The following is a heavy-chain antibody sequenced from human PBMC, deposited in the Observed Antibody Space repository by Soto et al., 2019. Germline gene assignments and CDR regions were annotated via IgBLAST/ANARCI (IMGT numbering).Heavy chain of an antibody. V-gene: IGHV4-59*01. J-gene: IGHJ4*02. Sequence: SETLSLTCTVSGGSISSYYWSWIRQPPGKGLEWIGYIYYSGNTNYNPSLKSRVTISVDTSKNQFSLKLSSVTAADTAVYYCGRGEVDRYNWNYGIDYWGQGTLVTVS. CDR3: GRGEVDRYNWNYGIDY. D-gene: IGHD1-7*01. CDR2: IYYSGNT. CDR1: GGSISSYY.